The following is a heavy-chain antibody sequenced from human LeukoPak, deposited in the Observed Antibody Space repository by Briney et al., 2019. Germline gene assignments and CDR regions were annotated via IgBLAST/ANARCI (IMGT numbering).Heavy chain of an antibody. CDR1: EFNFAIEW. D-gene: IGHD3-10*01. Sequence: GGSLRLSCAASEFNFAIEWMTWVRQAPGTGLEWVATIKGDGSEKYYVDSVKGRFTISRDNAKNSLYLQMNSLKDEDTAVYYCAGDRGWTFYLWGQGTLVTASS. CDR3: AGDRGWTFYL. J-gene: IGHJ4*01. V-gene: IGHV3-7*01. CDR2: IKGDGSEK.